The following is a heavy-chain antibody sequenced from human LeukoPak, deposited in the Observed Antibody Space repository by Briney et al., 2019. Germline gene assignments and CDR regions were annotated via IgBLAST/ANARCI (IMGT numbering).Heavy chain of an antibody. V-gene: IGHV4-31*03. J-gene: IGHJ4*02. Sequence: PSQTLSLTCTVSGGSISSGGYYWSWLRQHPGKGLEWIGYIYYSGSTYYNPSLKSRVTISVDTSKNQFSLKLSSVTAADTAVYYCARGLSGTPMGYWGQGTLVTVSS. CDR3: ARGLSGTPMGY. CDR2: IYYSGST. D-gene: IGHD2-2*01. CDR1: GGSISSGGYY.